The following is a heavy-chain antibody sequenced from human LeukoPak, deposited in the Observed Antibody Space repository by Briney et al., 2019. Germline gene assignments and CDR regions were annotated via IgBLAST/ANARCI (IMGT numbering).Heavy chain of an antibody. Sequence: EGSLRLSCAASGFTFSSYGMHWVRQAPGKGLEWVAFIRYDGSNKYYADSVKGRFTISRDNSKNTLYLQMNSLRAEDTAVYYCARGIYDFWSGYYEGGYWFDPWGQGTLVTVSS. CDR2: IRYDGSNK. V-gene: IGHV3-30*02. CDR1: GFTFSSYG. J-gene: IGHJ5*02. CDR3: ARGIYDFWSGYYEGGYWFDP. D-gene: IGHD3-3*01.